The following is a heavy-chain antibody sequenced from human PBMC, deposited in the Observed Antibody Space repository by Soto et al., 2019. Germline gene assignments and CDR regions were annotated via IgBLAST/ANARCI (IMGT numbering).Heavy chain of an antibody. D-gene: IGHD3-10*01. CDR3: ARVAGYGSGSRHFDS. J-gene: IGHJ4*02. V-gene: IGHV1-18*01. CDR1: GFTFATYG. CDR2: TVATTVST. Sequence: QVQLVQSGAEVTEPGASVKLSCKASGFTFATYGLSWVRQAPGQGLEWMGWTVATTVSTIYAQKFQGRVTVTADRSTNIGYLELRSLTSDDTALYYCARVAGYGSGSRHFDSWGQGTLVTVSS.